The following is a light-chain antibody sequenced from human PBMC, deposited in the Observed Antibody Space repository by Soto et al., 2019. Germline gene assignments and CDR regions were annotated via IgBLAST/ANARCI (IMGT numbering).Light chain of an antibody. CDR3: IQGTHWRALT. V-gene: IGKV2-30*01. J-gene: IGKJ4*01. CDR2: KVS. CDR1: QSLVYSDGNTY. Sequence: DVVMTKSPLSLPVTLGQPASTSCRSSQSLVYSDGNTYLNWFQQRPGQSPRRLIYKVSNRDSGVPDRFSGSGSGTDFTLKISRVEAEDVGLYYCIQGTHWRALTFGGGTKVEIK.